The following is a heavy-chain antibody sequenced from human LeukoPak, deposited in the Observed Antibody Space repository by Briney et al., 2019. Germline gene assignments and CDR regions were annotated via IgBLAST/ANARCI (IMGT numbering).Heavy chain of an antibody. CDR1: GFTFSSYG. CDR2: ISYDGSNK. D-gene: IGHD7-27*01. Sequence: GRSLRLSCAASGFTFSSYGVHWVREATGRGLEWVAVISYDGSNKYYADSVKGRFTISRDNSKNTLYLQMNSLRAEDTAVYYCAKDANWGSGWFDPWGQGTLVTVSS. CDR3: AKDANWGSGWFDP. J-gene: IGHJ5*02. V-gene: IGHV3-30*18.